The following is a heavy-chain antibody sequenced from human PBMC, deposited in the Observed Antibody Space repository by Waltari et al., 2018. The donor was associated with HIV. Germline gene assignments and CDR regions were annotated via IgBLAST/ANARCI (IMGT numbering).Heavy chain of an antibody. V-gene: IGHV4-59*01. CDR3: ASDPFNWNYYDY. J-gene: IGHJ4*02. CDR1: GGSISSYY. D-gene: IGHD1-20*01. Sequence: QVQLQESGPGLVKPSETLSLPCTVSGGSISSYYWTWIRQPPGKGLEWIGYIYYSGSTYYNPSLKSRVTISVDRSKNQLSLKLSSVTAADTAVYYCASDPFNWNYYDYWGQGTQVTVSS. CDR2: IYYSGST.